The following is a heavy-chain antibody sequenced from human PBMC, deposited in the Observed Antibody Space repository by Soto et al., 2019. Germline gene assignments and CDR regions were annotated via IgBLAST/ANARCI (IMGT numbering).Heavy chain of an antibody. V-gene: IGHV3-30*03. Sequence: GGSLRLSCAASGFTFSSYGMHWVRQAPGKGLEWVAVISYDGSNKYYADSVKGRFTISRDNSKNTLYLQMNSLRAEDTAVYYCARDYDSSGYYDLNWFDPWGQGTLVTVSS. CDR2: ISYDGSNK. D-gene: IGHD3-22*01. CDR3: ARDYDSSGYYDLNWFDP. J-gene: IGHJ5*02. CDR1: GFTFSSYG.